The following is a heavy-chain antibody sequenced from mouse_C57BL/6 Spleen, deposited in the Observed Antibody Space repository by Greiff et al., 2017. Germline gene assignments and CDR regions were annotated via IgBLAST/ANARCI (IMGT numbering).Heavy chain of an antibody. J-gene: IGHJ1*03. CDR2: IDPETGGT. D-gene: IGHD2-5*01. CDR1: GYTFTDYE. CDR3: TRSGSNYEGYFDG. V-gene: IGHV1-15*01. Sequence: QVQLQQSGAELVRPGASVTLSCKAPGYTFTDYEMHWVKQTPVHGLEWIGAIDPETGGTAYNQKFKGKAILTADKSSSTAYMELRSLTSEDSAVYYCTRSGSNYEGYFDGWGTGTTVTVSS.